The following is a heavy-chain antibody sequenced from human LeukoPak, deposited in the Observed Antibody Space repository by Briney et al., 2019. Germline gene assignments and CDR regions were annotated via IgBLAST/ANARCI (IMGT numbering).Heavy chain of an antibody. CDR1: GGSISSYY. V-gene: IGHV4-59*01. CDR2: IYYSGST. Sequence: PSETLSLTCTVSGGSISSYYWSWIRQPPGKGLEWIGYIYYSGSTNYNPSLKSRVTISVDTSKNQFSLKLSSVTAADTAVYYCARIYGSGSYDIDYWGQGTLVTVSS. J-gene: IGHJ4*02. CDR3: ARIYGSGSYDIDY. D-gene: IGHD3-10*01.